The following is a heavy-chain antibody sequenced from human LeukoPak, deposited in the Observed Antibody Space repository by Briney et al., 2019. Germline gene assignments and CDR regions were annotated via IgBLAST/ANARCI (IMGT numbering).Heavy chain of an antibody. CDR2: ISGSGGST. J-gene: IGHJ6*03. CDR3: SKDLGVTGYYYYYMDV. Sequence: PGGSLRLSCAASGFTFSSYAMSWVRQAPGKGLEWVSAISGSGGSTYYADSVKGRFTISRDNSKNTLYLQMNSLGAEDTAVYYCSKDLGVTGYYYYYMDVWGKGTTVTVSS. V-gene: IGHV3-23*01. CDR1: GFTFSSYA. D-gene: IGHD4-11*01.